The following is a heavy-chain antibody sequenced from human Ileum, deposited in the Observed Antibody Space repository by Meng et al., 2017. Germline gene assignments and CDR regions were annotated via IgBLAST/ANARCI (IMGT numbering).Heavy chain of an antibody. J-gene: IGHJ4*02. CDR2: IYYSGST. CDR3: ARRFYSSSWYVFYGFDY. Sequence: SETLSLTCTVSGGSISSSSYYWGWIRQPPGKGLEWIGSIYYSGSTYYNPSLKSRVTISVDTSKNQFSLKLSSVTAADTAVYYCARRFYSSSWYVFYGFDYWGQATLVTVSS. CDR1: GGSISSSSYY. V-gene: IGHV4-39*07. D-gene: IGHD6-13*01.